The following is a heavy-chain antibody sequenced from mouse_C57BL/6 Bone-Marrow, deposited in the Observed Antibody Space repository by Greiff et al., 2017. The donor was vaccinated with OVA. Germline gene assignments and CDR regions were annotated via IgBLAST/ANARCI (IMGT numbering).Heavy chain of an antibody. CDR3: ARNDYVGAWFAY. J-gene: IGHJ3*01. V-gene: IGHV2-2*01. Sequence: VHLVESGPGLVQPSQSLSITCTVSGFSLTSYGVHWVRQSPGKGLEWLGVIWSGGSTDYNAAFISRLSLSKDNSKSQVFFKMNSLQADDTAIYDCARNDYVGAWFAYWGQGTLVTVSA. CDR1: GFSLTSYG. CDR2: IWSGGST. D-gene: IGHD2-4*01.